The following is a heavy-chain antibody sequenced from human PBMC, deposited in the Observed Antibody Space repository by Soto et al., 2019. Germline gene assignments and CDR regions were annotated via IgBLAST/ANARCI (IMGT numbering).Heavy chain of an antibody. J-gene: IGHJ4*02. CDR2: ISGSGGST. CDR1: GFTFSSYA. CDR3: AKDSKGGIPLWIDY. V-gene: IGHV3-23*01. Sequence: EVQLLESGGGLVQPGGSLRLSCAASGFTFSSYAMSWVRQAPGKGLEWVSAISGSGGSTYYADSVKGRFTISRDNSKNKLYLKMNSLRAEDTAVYYCAKDSKGGIPLWIDYWGQGTLVTVSS. D-gene: IGHD3-10*01.